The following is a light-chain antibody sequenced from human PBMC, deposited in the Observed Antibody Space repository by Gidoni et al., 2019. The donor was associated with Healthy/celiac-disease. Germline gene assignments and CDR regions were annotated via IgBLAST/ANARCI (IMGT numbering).Light chain of an antibody. J-gene: IGKJ4*01. Sequence: DIQMTQSPSSLSASVGDRVTITCRASQSITSYLNWYQQKPGKAPKLLIYAASSLQSGVPSRFSGSGSRKDFNLNINSLRPEDFATYYCQQSYSTLRTFGGGTKVEIK. CDR1: QSITSY. V-gene: IGKV1-39*01. CDR3: QQSYSTLRT. CDR2: AAS.